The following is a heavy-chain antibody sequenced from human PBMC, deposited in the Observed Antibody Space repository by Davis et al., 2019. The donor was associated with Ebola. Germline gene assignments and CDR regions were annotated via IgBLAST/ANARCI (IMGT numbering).Heavy chain of an antibody. CDR3: ARDRGGYYDSNWFDP. D-gene: IGHD3-22*01. Sequence: PGGSLRLSCAASGFTFSTYSMSWVRQAPGKGLEWVSSISSDSDYIYYADSAKGRFTISRDNAKNSLYLQMNSLRDEDTAVYYCARDRGGYYDSNWFDPWGQGTLVTVSS. V-gene: IGHV3-21*01. J-gene: IGHJ5*02. CDR1: GFTFSTYS. CDR2: ISSDSDYI.